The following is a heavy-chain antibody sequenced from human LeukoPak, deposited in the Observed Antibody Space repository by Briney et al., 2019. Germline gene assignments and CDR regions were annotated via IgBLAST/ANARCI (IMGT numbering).Heavy chain of an antibody. CDR3: ARRTYYDYVWGSYRQNYFDY. J-gene: IGHJ4*02. D-gene: IGHD3-16*02. CDR1: GYSISSSYY. Sequence: SETLSLTCTVSGYSISSSYYWGWIRQPPGKGLEWIGSIYYSGSTYYNPSLKSRVTISVDTPKNQFSLKLSSVTAADTAVYYCARRTYYDYVWGSYRQNYFDYWGQGTLVTVSS. CDR2: IYYSGST. V-gene: IGHV4-39*01.